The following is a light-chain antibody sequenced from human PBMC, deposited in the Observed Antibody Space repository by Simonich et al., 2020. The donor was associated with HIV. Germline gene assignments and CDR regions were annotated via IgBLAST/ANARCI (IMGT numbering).Light chain of an antibody. J-gene: IGKJ1*01. CDR3: QQYNTRPGT. Sequence: EIVMTQSPATLSVSPGERATLSCRASQSVSRNLAWYQQKPGQAPRLLIYGASTRATGIPARFSGSGSGTEFTLTISSLQSEDFAVYYCQQYNTRPGTFGQGTKVEIK. CDR1: QSVSRN. CDR2: GAS. V-gene: IGKV3-15*01.